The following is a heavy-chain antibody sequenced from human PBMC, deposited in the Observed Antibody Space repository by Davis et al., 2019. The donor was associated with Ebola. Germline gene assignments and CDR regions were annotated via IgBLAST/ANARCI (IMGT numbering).Heavy chain of an antibody. V-gene: IGHV5-10-1*01. CDR2: IDPSDSYT. CDR3: ARHPTMTGAFDI. CDR1: GYRFTSYW. Sequence: GESLKISCKGSGYRFTSYWISWVRQMPGKGLEWMGRIDPSDSYTNYSPSFQGHLTISADNSISSAYLQWSSLKASDTALYYCARHPTMTGAFDIWGQGTMVTVSS. J-gene: IGHJ3*02. D-gene: IGHD3-22*01.